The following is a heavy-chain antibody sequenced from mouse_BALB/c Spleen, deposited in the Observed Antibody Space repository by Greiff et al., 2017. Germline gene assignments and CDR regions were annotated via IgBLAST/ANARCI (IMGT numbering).Heavy chain of an antibody. CDR2: ISNGGGST. J-gene: IGHJ4*01. V-gene: IGHV5-12-2*01. Sequence: EVQLVESGGGLVQPGGSLKLSCAASGFTFSSYTMSWVRQTPEKRLEWVAYISNGGGSTYYPDTVKGRFTISRDNAKNTLYLQMSSLKSEDTAMYYCARRGSPQNYYAMDYWGQGTSVTVSS. CDR1: GFTFSSYT. CDR3: ARRGSPQNYYAMDY. D-gene: IGHD1-1*01.